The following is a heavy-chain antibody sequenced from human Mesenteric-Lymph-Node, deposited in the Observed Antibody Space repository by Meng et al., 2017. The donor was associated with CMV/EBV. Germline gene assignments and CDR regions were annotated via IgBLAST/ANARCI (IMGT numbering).Heavy chain of an antibody. V-gene: IGHV4-4*02. D-gene: IGHD2-2*01. CDR3: ARHSQSKSHPAYYFDS. CDR2: VFHTGTS. CDR1: GASIYSSNW. J-gene: IGHJ4*02. Sequence: SGASIYSSNWWSWVRQPPGKGLEWIGEVFHTGTSNYNPSLQSRITISVDKSKSQFSLTLSSVTATDTAVYYCARHSQSKSHPAYYFDSWGQGALVTVSS.